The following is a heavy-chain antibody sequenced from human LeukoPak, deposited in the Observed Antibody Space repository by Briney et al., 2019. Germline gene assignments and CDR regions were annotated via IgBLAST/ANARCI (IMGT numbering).Heavy chain of an antibody. CDR3: ARAVLLWFGELNWFDP. J-gene: IGHJ5*02. D-gene: IGHD3-10*01. V-gene: IGHV1-18*01. Sequence: ASVKVSCKASGYTFTSYGISWVRQAPGQGLEWMGWISAYNGNTNYAQELQGRVTMTTDTSTSTAYMELRSLRSDDTAVYYCARAVLLWFGELNWFDPWGQGTLVTVSS. CDR1: GYTFTSYG. CDR2: ISAYNGNT.